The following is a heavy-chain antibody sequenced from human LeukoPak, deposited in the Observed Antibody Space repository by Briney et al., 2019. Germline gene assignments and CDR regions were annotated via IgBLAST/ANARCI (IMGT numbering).Heavy chain of an antibody. CDR3: ARGDYDSSGYYPVDY. CDR1: GGSFSSSSYY. Sequence: SETLSLTCTVSGGSFSSSSYYWGWIRQPPGKGLEWIGSIYYSGSTYYNPSLKSRVTISVDTSKNQFSLKLSSVTAADTAVYYCARGDYDSSGYYPVDYWGQGTLVTVSS. D-gene: IGHD3-22*01. V-gene: IGHV4-39*07. J-gene: IGHJ4*02. CDR2: IYYSGST.